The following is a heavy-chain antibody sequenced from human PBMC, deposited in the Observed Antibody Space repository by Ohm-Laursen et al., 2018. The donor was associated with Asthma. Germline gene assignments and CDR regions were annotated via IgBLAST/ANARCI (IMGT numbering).Heavy chain of an antibody. V-gene: IGHV3-30*03. CDR2: ISYDGSNK. CDR1: GFTFSSYG. CDR3: ARDETLGLTIFGVVTGYYGMDV. J-gene: IGHJ6*02. D-gene: IGHD3-3*01. Sequence: SLRLSCAASGFTFSSYGMHWVRQAPGKGLEWVAVISYDGSNKYYADSVKGRFTISRDNSKNTLYLQMNSLRAEDTAVYYCARDETLGLTIFGVVTGYYGMDVWGQGTTVTVSS.